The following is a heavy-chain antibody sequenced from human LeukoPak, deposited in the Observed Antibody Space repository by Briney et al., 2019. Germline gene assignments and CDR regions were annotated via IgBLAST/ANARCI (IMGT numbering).Heavy chain of an antibody. D-gene: IGHD5-18*01. CDR1: GYAISSGYY. V-gene: IGHV4-38-2*01. J-gene: IGHJ4*02. CDR3: AAQLWLGGDFDY. Sequence: SETLSLTCAVSGYAISSGYYWGWIRQPPRKGLEWIGSIYHSGTTYYSPSLKSRVTMSVDTSKNQFSLKLSSVTAADTAVYYCAAQLWLGGDFDYWGQGTLVTVSS. CDR2: IYHSGTT.